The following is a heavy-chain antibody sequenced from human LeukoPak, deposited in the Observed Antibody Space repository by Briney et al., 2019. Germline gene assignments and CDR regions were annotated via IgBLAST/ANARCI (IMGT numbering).Heavy chain of an antibody. D-gene: IGHD4-17*01. Sequence: ASVKVSCKASGYTFTNYYIHWVRQAPGQGLEWTGIINLSGGDTSYAREFQGRVTMTRDTSTGTVYMELSSLRSEDTAVYYCAREGDYDVGTGFDYWGQGTLVTVSS. CDR3: AREGDYDVGTGFDY. J-gene: IGHJ4*02. V-gene: IGHV1-46*01. CDR2: INLSGGDT. CDR1: GYTFTNYY.